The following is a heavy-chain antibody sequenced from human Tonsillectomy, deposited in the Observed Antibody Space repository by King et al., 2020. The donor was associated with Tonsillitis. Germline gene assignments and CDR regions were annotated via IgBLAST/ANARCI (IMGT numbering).Heavy chain of an antibody. Sequence: QLVESGGGVVQPGRSLRLSCAASGFTFSSYGMHWVRRAQGKGLEWVAFIWYDGSDKYYADSVKGRFTISRDNSKNTLYLQMKNLRGEDTAVYYCAKDESWLPAQNWFDPWGQGTLVTVSS. CDR1: GFTFSSYG. CDR3: AKDESWLPAQNWFDP. J-gene: IGHJ5*02. CDR2: IWYDGSDK. V-gene: IGHV3-33*03. D-gene: IGHD6-19*01.